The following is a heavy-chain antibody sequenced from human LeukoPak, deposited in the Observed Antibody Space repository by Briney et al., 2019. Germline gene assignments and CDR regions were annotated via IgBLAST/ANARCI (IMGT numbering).Heavy chain of an antibody. CDR2: ISYDGSNK. CDR3: ARDLKNTAMVPFDY. V-gene: IGHV3-30*03. D-gene: IGHD5-18*01. Sequence: GGSLRLSCAASGFTFSNYGMHWVRQAPGKGLEWVAVISYDGSNKYYADSVKGRFTISRDNSKNTLYLQMNSLRAEDTAVYYCARDLKNTAMVPFDYWGQGTLVTVSS. J-gene: IGHJ4*02. CDR1: GFTFSNYG.